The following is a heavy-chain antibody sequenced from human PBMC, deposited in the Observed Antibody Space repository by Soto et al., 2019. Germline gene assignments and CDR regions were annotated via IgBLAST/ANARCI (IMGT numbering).Heavy chain of an antibody. J-gene: IGHJ4*02. D-gene: IGHD3-10*01. CDR2: FSGGGGST. Sequence: EVQLLESGGGLVQPGGSLRLSCAASGFTFSSYGMSWVRQAPGKGLEWVSSFSGGGGSTYYADSVKGRFTISRDNSKNTLYLQVSSLRAEDTAVYYCANRNDYGSGSYFPFDHWGQGTLVTVSS. CDR1: GFTFSSYG. V-gene: IGHV3-23*01. CDR3: ANRNDYGSGSYFPFDH.